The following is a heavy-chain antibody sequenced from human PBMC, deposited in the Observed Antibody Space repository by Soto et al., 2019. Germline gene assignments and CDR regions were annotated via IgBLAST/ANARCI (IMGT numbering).Heavy chain of an antibody. V-gene: IGHV3-30*18. J-gene: IGHJ5*02. D-gene: IGHD2-2*01. CDR1: GFTFSSYS. CDR3: AKDGRYCSSTSCYSGWFDP. Sequence: PGGSLRLSCAASGFTFSSYSMNWVRQAPGKGLEWVAVISYDGSNKYYADSVKGRFTISRDNSKNTLYLQMNSLRAEDTAVYYCAKDGRYCSSTSCYSGWFDPWGQGTLVTVSS. CDR2: ISYDGSNK.